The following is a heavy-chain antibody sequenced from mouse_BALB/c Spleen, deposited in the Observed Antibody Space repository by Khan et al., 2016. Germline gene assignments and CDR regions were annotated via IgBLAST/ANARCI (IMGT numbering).Heavy chain of an antibody. CDR1: GYSFTSYT. D-gene: IGHD1-1*01. V-gene: IGHV1-4*01. Sequence: QVQLQQSGAELARPGASVKMSCKASGYSFTSYTMHWVKQRPGQGLEWLGCINPRSSYTNYNQNFKDKATLTADKSSSTAYMQMSSLTSEDAAVYFCARYSTTVVAPLDYWGQGTTLTVSS. CDR3: ARYSTTVVAPLDY. J-gene: IGHJ2*01. CDR2: INPRSSYT.